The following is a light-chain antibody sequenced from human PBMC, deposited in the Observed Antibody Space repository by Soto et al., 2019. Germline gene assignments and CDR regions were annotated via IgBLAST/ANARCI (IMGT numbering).Light chain of an antibody. CDR2: WAS. V-gene: IGKV4-1*01. J-gene: IGKJ1*01. Sequence: DIVMTQSPDSLCVSLGQRSTINSKSIHSVLYSSNNKNYLAWYQQKPGQPPKLLIYWASTRESGVPDRFSGSGSGTDFTLTISSLQAEDVAVYYCQKYYSTPWTFGKGTKGDIK. CDR3: QKYYSTPWT. CDR1: HSVLYSSNNKNY.